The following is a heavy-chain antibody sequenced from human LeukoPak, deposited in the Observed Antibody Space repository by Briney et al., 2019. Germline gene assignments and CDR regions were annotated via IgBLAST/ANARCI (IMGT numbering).Heavy chain of an antibody. J-gene: IGHJ6*03. V-gene: IGHV3-53*01. CDR1: GFTVSSNY. CDR2: IYSGSST. CDR3: ARDPYSGNYGAYYYYYMDV. D-gene: IGHD1-26*01. Sequence: GGSLRLSCAASGFTVSSNYMSWVRQAPGKGLEWVSVIYSGSSTYYADSVKGRFTISRDNAKNSLHLQMDSLRVKDTAEYYCARDPYSGNYGAYYYYYMDVWGKGTTVTVSS.